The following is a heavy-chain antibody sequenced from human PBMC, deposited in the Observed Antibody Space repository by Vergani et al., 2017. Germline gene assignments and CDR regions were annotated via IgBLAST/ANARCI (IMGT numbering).Heavy chain of an antibody. CDR2: INHSGST. CDR3: ARDGGGSYYGGTNWFDP. CDR1: GGSFSGYY. V-gene: IGHV4-34*01. Sequence: QVQLQQWGAGLLKPSETLSLTCAVYGGSFSGYYWSWIRQPPGKGLEWIGEINHSGSTNYNPSLKSRVTISVDTSKNQFSLKLSSVTAADTAVYYCARDGGGSYYGGTNWFDPWGQGTLVTVSS. D-gene: IGHD1-26*01. J-gene: IGHJ5*02.